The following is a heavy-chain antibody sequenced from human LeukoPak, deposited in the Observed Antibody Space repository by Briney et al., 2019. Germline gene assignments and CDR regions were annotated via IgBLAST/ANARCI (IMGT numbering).Heavy chain of an antibody. CDR2: IRSKANAYAT. Sequence: GGSLRLSCAASGFTFSGSAIHWVRQASGKGLEWVGRIRSKANAYATAYAASVKGRFTISRDDSMDTAYLQMSSLKTEDTAVYFCTSYYFDSSGYPRIDYRGQGTLVTVSS. J-gene: IGHJ4*02. CDR1: GFTFSGSA. CDR3: TSYYFDSSGYPRIDY. D-gene: IGHD3-22*01. V-gene: IGHV3-73*01.